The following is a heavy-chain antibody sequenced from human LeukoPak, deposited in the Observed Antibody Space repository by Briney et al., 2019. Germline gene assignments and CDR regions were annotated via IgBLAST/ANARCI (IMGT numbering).Heavy chain of an antibody. CDR2: ISGSGGST. CDR1: GFTFSNSA. D-gene: IGHD2-15*01. CDR3: AKDTTDGGADDY. Sequence: QPGGSLRLSCAASGFTFSNSAMSWVRQAPGKGLEWVSAISGSGGSTYYADSVKGRFTISRDNSKNTLYLQMNSLRAEDTAVYYCAKDTTDGGADDYWGQGTLVTVSS. J-gene: IGHJ4*02. V-gene: IGHV3-23*01.